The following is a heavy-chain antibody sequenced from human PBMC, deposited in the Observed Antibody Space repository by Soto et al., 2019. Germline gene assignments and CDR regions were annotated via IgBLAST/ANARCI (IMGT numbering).Heavy chain of an antibody. V-gene: IGHV3-66*01. CDR1: GFTVSSNY. CDR3: ARDLAAAGDYYYMDV. CDR2: IYSGGST. Sequence: EVQLVESGGGLVQPGGSLRLSCAASGFTVSSNYMSWVRQAPGKGLEWVSVIYSGGSTYYADSVNGRFTIPRDNSKNTLYLKMNSLRAQDTAVYYCARDLAAAGDYYYMDVWGKGTTVTVSS. J-gene: IGHJ6*03. D-gene: IGHD6-13*01.